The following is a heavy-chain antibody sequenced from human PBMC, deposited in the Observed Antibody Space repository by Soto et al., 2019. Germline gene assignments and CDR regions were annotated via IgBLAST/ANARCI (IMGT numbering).Heavy chain of an antibody. V-gene: IGHV4-59*08. CDR2: IYYSGST. CDR1: GGSISSYY. J-gene: IGHJ6*03. D-gene: IGHD3-16*01. CDR3: ARNIMITFGGVIPRYYYYYCMDV. Sequence: SETLSLTCTVSGGSISSYYWSWIRQPPGKGLEWIGYIYYSGSTNYNPSLKSRVAISVDTSKNQFSLKLSSVTAADTAVYYCARNIMITFGGVIPRYYYYYCMDVWGKGTTVTVSS.